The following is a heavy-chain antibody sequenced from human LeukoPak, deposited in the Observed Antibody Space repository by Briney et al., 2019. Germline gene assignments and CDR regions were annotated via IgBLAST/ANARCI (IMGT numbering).Heavy chain of an antibody. J-gene: IGHJ6*02. CDR1: GDTFTSYG. CDR2: ISAYNGNT. Sequence: GASVKVSCKASGDTFTSYGISWVRQAPGQGLEWMGWISAYNGNTNYAQKLQGRVTMTTDTSTSTAYMELRSLRSDDTAVYYCASPLPGYDILTGSDYYYYGMDVWGQGTTVTVSS. CDR3: ASPLPGYDILTGSDYYYYGMDV. V-gene: IGHV1-18*01. D-gene: IGHD3-9*01.